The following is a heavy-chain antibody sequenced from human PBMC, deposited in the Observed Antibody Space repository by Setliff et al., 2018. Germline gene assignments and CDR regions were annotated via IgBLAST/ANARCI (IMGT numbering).Heavy chain of an antibody. Sequence: ASVKVSCKTSGYAFITFGMSWVRQAPGQGLEWMGWISPVYVITNYARKFQGIVTMTADTSTTTAYLELTSLRYDDTAVYYCVRGPGPSVVVAIPFDHWGQGSLVTVSS. V-gene: IGHV1-18*01. CDR2: ISPVYVIT. J-gene: IGHJ4*02. CDR1: GYAFITFG. CDR3: VRGPGPSVVVAIPFDH. D-gene: IGHD3-22*01.